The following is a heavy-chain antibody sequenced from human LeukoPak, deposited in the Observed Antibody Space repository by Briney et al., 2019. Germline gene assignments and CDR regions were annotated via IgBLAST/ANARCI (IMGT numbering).Heavy chain of an antibody. D-gene: IGHD4-23*01. CDR1: GFNFNYFA. CDR3: SRIKYGGNSGYHFDY. CDR2: IGDSGSGG. J-gene: IGHJ4*02. Sequence: GGSLRLSCSASGFNFNYFAMSWVRQAPGKRLECVSTIGDSGSGGSYADSVRGRFTISRDNSKNMVYLQMHSLRVDDSAVYYCSRIKYGGNSGYHFDYWGQGTLVTVSS. V-gene: IGHV3-23*01.